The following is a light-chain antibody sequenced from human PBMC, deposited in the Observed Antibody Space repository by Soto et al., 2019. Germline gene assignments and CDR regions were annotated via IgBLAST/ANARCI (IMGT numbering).Light chain of an antibody. J-gene: IGKJ5*01. CDR3: QQYGPSVKIT. V-gene: IGKV3-20*01. Sequence: EIVLTQSPGTLSLSPGERATLSCRASQSVSSSYLAWYQQKPGQAPRLLIYGASSRATGIPDRFSGSGSGTDFTLTISRLEPEDFAVYYCQQYGPSVKITSGQGTRLEIK. CDR2: GAS. CDR1: QSVSSSY.